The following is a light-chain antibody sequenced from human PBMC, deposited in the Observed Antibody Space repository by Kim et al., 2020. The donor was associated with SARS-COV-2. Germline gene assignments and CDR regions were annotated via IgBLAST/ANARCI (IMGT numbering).Light chain of an antibody. V-gene: IGLV1-44*01. CDR2: TND. Sequence: QSVLTQPPSASGTPGQRVTISCSGSTSNIGTNAVNWYQHLPGTAPKLLIYTNDQRPSGVPDRFSGSKSATSASLAISGLQSEDEADYYCSSWDGSLRGRIFGGGTKVTVL. J-gene: IGLJ2*01. CDR1: TSNIGTNA. CDR3: SSWDGSLRGRI.